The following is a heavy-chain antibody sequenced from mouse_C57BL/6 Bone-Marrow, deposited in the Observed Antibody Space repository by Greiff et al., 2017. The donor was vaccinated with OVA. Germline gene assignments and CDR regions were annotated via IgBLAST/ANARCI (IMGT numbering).Heavy chain of an antibody. Sequence: VQLQQPGAELVKPGASVKLSCKASGYTFTSYWMQWVKQRPGQGLEWIGAIDPSDSYTNCNQKFKGKATLTVDTSSSTAYMQLSSLTSEDSAVYYCARDDGSSYAMDYWGQGTSVTVSS. J-gene: IGHJ4*01. CDR2: IDPSDSYT. D-gene: IGHD1-1*01. CDR1: GYTFTSYW. V-gene: IGHV1-50*01. CDR3: ARDDGSSYAMDY.